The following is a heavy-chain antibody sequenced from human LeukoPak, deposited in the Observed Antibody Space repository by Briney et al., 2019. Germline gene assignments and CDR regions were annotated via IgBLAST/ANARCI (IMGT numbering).Heavy chain of an antibody. CDR3: ARGYCSGGSCVTLDY. D-gene: IGHD2-15*01. J-gene: IGHJ4*02. Sequence: SETLSLTCAVYGGSFSGHYWGWIRQPPGKGLEWIGEINHSGSTNYNPSLKSRVTISVDTSKNQFSLKLSSVTAADTAVYYCARGYCSGGSCVTLDYWGQGTLVTVSS. CDR2: INHSGST. V-gene: IGHV4-34*01. CDR1: GGSFSGHY.